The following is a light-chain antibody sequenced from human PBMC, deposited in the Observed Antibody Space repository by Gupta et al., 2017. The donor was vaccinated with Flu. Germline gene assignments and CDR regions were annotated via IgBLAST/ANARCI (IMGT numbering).Light chain of an antibody. Sequence: SYELTQPPSVSVSPGQTARITCSGDALPKQYAYWYQQKPGQAPVLVIYKDSERPSGIPERFSGSSSGTTVTLTISGVQAEDEADYYCQSADSSGKDYVFGTGTKVTVL. CDR3: QSADSSGKDYV. CDR1: ALPKQY. CDR2: KDS. V-gene: IGLV3-25*02. J-gene: IGLJ1*01.